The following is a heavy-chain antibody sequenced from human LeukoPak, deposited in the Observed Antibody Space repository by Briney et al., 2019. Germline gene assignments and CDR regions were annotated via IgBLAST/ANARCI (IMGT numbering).Heavy chain of an antibody. CDR1: GYTFIGYY. Sequence: ASVKDSCKASGYTFIGYYMHWVRQAPGQGLEWMGWINPHSGGTNSEQNFQGRVTMSRDTSISTVYMELSRLRSDDTALYYCAREGVIGDGYNFFDYWGQGTLVTVSS. V-gene: IGHV1-2*02. CDR3: AREGVIGDGYNFFDY. J-gene: IGHJ4*02. D-gene: IGHD5-24*01. CDR2: INPHSGGT.